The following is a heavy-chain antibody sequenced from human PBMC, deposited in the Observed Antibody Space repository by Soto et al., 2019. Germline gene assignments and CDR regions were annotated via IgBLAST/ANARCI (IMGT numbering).Heavy chain of an antibody. V-gene: IGHV1-69*13. CDR1: GGTFSSYA. J-gene: IGHJ5*02. Sequence: ASVKVSCKASGGTFSSYAISWVRQAPGQGLEWMGGIIPIFGTANYAQKFQGRVTITADESTSTTYMELSSLRSEDTAVYYCARKGGLELLRGWFDPWGQGTLVTVSS. CDR3: ARKGGLELLRGWFDP. D-gene: IGHD1-7*01. CDR2: IIPIFGTA.